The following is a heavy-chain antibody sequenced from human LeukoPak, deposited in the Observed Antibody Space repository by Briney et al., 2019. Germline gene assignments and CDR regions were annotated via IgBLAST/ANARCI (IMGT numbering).Heavy chain of an antibody. D-gene: IGHD5-24*01. Sequence: GASVKVSCKASGYTFTGYYMHWVRQAPGQGLEWMGWINPNSGGTNYAQKFQGRVTMTRDTSISTAYMELSRLRSDDTAVYYCARSKEMATWAPTAFDIWGQGTMVTVSS. J-gene: IGHJ3*02. CDR3: ARSKEMATWAPTAFDI. CDR2: INPNSGGT. V-gene: IGHV1-2*02. CDR1: GYTFTGYY.